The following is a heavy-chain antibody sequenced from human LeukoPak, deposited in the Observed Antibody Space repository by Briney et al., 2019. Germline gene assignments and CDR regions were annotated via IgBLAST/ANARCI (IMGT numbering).Heavy chain of an antibody. V-gene: IGHV4-34*01. CDR1: GGPFSGYY. CDR2: ISQFGST. J-gene: IGHJ4*02. CDR3: ARGGHSNHDPFDY. D-gene: IGHD4-11*01. Sequence: PSETLSLTCDVLGGPFSGYYWSWIRQPPGRRLEWIGEISQFGSTDYNPSLKSRVTISVDTSRGRFSLKVTSVTAADTAVYYCARGGHSNHDPFDYWGQGTLVTVS.